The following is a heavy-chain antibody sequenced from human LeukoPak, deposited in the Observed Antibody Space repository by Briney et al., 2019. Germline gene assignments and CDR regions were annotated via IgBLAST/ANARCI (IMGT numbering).Heavy chain of an antibody. CDR3: AKDLRVNCSGGSCYDWFDP. J-gene: IGHJ5*02. V-gene: IGHV3-30*18. CDR2: ISYDGSNK. CDR1: GFTFSSYG. D-gene: IGHD2-15*01. Sequence: GRSLRLSCAASGFTFSSYGMHWVRQAPGKGLEWVAVISYDGSNKYYADSVKGRFTTSRDNSKNTLYLQMNSLRAEDTAVYYCAKDLRVNCSGGSCYDWFDPWGQGTLVTVSS.